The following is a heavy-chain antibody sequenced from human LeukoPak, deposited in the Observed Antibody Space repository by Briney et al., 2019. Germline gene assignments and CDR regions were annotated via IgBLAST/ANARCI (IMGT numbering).Heavy chain of an antibody. J-gene: IGHJ4*02. D-gene: IGHD3-10*01. CDR1: GGSISSYY. Sequence: SRTLSLICTVSGGSISSYYWSWLRQSPGKGLEWIGYIYDTGTTNYNPSLSSRVTISVDTASYQFSLKLNSLTAADTAVYYCAREVGSQYYGSGSYSAAHFDHWRQGTLVTVSS. CDR3: AREVGSQYYGSGSYSAAHFDH. CDR2: IYDTGTT. V-gene: IGHV4-59*01.